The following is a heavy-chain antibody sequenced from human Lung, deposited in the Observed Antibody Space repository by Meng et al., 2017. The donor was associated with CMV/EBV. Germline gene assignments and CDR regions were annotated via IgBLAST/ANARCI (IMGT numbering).Heavy chain of an antibody. CDR2: IRHDGANK. D-gene: IGHD3/OR15-3a*01. Sequence: SCAASGFRFEDHGMHWVRQTPGKGLEWVAFIRHDGANKFYGDSVKGRFTISRDNSKNTVYLQMNSLRPEETAVYYCAKDLLLFGGPNAYFDYWGQGTLVTFSS. V-gene: IGHV3-30*02. CDR3: AKDLLLFGGPNAYFDY. CDR1: GFRFEDHG. J-gene: IGHJ4*02.